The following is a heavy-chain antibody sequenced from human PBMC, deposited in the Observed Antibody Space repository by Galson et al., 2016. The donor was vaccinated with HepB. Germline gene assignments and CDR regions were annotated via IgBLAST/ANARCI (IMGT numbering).Heavy chain of an antibody. V-gene: IGHV3-64*04. D-gene: IGHD4-17*01. CDR1: GFTFTTYA. CDR3: AKAEMTTVSRLDH. CDR2: INNNGGST. J-gene: IGHJ4*02. Sequence: SLRLSCAASGFTFTTYAMHWVRQAPGKGLDYVSAINNNGGSTYYADSVKGRFTISRDNSKNTLYLQMNSLRVEDTAIYYRAKAEMTTVSRLDHWGQGTLVPVSS.